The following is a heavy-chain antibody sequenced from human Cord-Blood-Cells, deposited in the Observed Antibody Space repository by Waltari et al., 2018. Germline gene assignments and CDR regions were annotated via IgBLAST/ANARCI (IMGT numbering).Heavy chain of an antibody. CDR2: TYYRSKWYN. CDR1: GDSVSSNSAA. D-gene: IGHD2-2*02. Sequence: QVQLQQSGPGLVKPSQTLSLTCAISGDSVSSNSAAWNCIRQSPSRGLEWLGRTYYRSKWYNDYAVSVKSRITINPDTSKNQFSLQLNSVTPEDTAVYYCARDHCSSTSCYNYWYFDLWGRGTLVTVSS. V-gene: IGHV6-1*01. CDR3: ARDHCSSTSCYNYWYFDL. J-gene: IGHJ2*01.